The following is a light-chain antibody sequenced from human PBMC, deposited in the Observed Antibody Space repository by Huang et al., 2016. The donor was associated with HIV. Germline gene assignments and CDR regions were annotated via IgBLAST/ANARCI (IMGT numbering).Light chain of an antibody. V-gene: IGKV3-20*01. CDR1: QSVSSSD. CDR3: QQYSSSFT. J-gene: IGKJ3*01. Sequence: EIVLTQPPDTLSLSPGESATLSCRASQSVSSSDLAWYQQKPGQPPRLLNYGASSRATGIPGMFSGGGSRTDFTLSSSRLEPEVFAVYCCQQYSSSFTFGPGTKVDIK. CDR2: GAS.